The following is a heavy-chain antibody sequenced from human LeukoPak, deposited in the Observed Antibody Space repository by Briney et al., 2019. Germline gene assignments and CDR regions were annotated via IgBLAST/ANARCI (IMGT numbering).Heavy chain of an antibody. Sequence: ASVKVSCKVSGHTLTEACIHWVRQAPGKGLEWMGSFDPEDEKAVFSRDFQGRITMTEDAATDTAYMDLSSLGSQDTAFYYCTMSDRYRRRPFDYWGQGTLVTVSS. CDR3: TMSDRYRRRPFDY. CDR1: GHTLTEAC. V-gene: IGHV1-24*01. D-gene: IGHD4-11*01. CDR2: FDPEDEKA. J-gene: IGHJ4*02.